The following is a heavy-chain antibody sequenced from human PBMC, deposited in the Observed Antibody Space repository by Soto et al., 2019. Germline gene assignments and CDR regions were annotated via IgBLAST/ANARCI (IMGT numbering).Heavy chain of an antibody. Sequence: EVQLLESGGGLVQPGGSLRLSCAASGFTFSSYAMSWVRQAPGNGLEWVSAISGSGGSTYYADSVKGRFTISRDNSKNTLYLQMNSLRAEDTAVYYCAKDYYDSSGYYPSDAFDIWGQGTMVTVSS. D-gene: IGHD3-22*01. CDR3: AKDYYDSSGYYPSDAFDI. V-gene: IGHV3-23*01. J-gene: IGHJ3*02. CDR1: GFTFSSYA. CDR2: ISGSGGST.